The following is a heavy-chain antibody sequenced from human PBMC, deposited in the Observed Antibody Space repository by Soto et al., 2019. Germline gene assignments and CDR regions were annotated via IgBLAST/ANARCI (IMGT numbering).Heavy chain of an antibody. CDR1: GFTFSSYA. V-gene: IGHV3-23*01. CDR2: ISGSGGST. CDR3: AKDGWAGDSSGYRYYYYYGMDV. J-gene: IGHJ6*02. Sequence: EVQLLESGGGLVQPGGSLRLSCAASGFTFSSYAMSWVRQAPGKGLEWVSAISGSGGSTYYADSVKGRFTISRDNSKNTLYLQMNSLRAEDTAVYCCAKDGWAGDSSGYRYYYYYGMDVWGQGTTVTVSS. D-gene: IGHD3-22*01.